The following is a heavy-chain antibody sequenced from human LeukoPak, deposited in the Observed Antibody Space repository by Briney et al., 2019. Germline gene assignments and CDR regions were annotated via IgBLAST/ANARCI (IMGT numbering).Heavy chain of an antibody. CDR1: GFTFSTYD. CDR3: AKDLAAVPGNKYFAY. V-gene: IGHV3-23*01. CDR2: ISGSGGST. J-gene: IGHJ4*02. D-gene: IGHD6-19*01. Sequence: GGSLRLACAASGFTFSTYDMTWVRQAPGKGLEWVSSISGSGGSTYYADSVKGRFTTSRDNSKNTLYLQMNGLRAEDTAVYYCAKDLAAVPGNKYFAYWGQGTVVTVSS.